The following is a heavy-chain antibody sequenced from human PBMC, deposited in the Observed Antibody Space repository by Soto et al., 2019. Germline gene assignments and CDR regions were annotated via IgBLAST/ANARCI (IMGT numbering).Heavy chain of an antibody. V-gene: IGHV3-23*01. Sequence: PGGSLRLSCAASGFTFDDYAMSWVRQAPGKGLEWVSAISGSGGSTYYADSVKGRFTISRDNSKNTLYLQMNSLRAEDTAVYYCARGGYYDILTGYTYYFDYWGQGTLVTVSS. D-gene: IGHD3-9*01. CDR3: ARGGYYDILTGYTYYFDY. CDR2: ISGSGGST. J-gene: IGHJ4*02. CDR1: GFTFDDYA.